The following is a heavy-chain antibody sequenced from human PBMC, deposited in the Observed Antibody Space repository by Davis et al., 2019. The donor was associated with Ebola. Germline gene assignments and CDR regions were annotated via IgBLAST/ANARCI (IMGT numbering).Heavy chain of an antibody. Sequence: GESLKISCAASGFTFSSYGMHWVRQAPGKGLEWVANIKQDGSEKYYVDSVRGRFTISRDNAKNSLFLQMNSLRVEDTAVYYCAREEYRLPSSYWLDPWGQGTLVTVSS. CDR3: AREEYRLPSSYWLDP. J-gene: IGHJ5*02. CDR2: IKQDGSEK. D-gene: IGHD2-2*01. CDR1: GFTFSSYG. V-gene: IGHV3-7*03.